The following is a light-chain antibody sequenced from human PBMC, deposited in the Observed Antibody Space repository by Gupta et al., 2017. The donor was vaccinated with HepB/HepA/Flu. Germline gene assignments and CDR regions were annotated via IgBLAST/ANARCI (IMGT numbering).Light chain of an antibody. CDR3: WAEPGSGSTFGRV. CDR2: VGTGGIVG. Sequence: GASVTLTCTLSSGYSNYKVDWYQQRPGKGPRFVMRVGTGGIVGSKGDGIPDRFSVLGSGLNRYLTIKNIQEEDESDYHCWAEPGSGSTFGRVFGGGTKLTVL. J-gene: IGLJ3*02. CDR1: SGYSNYK. V-gene: IGLV9-49*01.